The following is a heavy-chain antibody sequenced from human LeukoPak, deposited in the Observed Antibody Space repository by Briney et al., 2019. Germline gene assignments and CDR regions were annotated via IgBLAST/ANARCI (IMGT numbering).Heavy chain of an antibody. CDR2: INXNSGGT. D-gene: IGHD3-22*01. CDR1: GYTFTGYY. Sequence: XAXGYTFTGYYMXWVRQAPGQGLXXMXWINXNSGGTNYAQKFQGRVTMTRDTSISTAYMELSRLRSDDTAVYYCARDLPSYYYDSSGYQGFDYWGQGTLVTVSS. CDR3: ARDLPSYYYDSSGYQGFDY. J-gene: IGHJ4*02. V-gene: IGHV1-2*02.